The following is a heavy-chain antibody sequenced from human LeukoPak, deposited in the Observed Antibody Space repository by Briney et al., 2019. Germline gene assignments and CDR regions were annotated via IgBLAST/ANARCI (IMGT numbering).Heavy chain of an antibody. CDR1: GFSLRTSGVG. CDR3: VYRRGFLEGYYGMDV. CDR2: IYWNDDK. Sequence: SGPTLLNPTQTLTLTCTFSGFSLRTSGVGVGWTRQPPGKALEWLALIYWNDDKRYSPSLKSRLTITKDTPIKQVVLTMTNMDPVDTATYYCVYRRGFLEGYYGMDVWGQGTTVTVSS. J-gene: IGHJ6*02. D-gene: IGHD3-3*01. V-gene: IGHV2-5*01.